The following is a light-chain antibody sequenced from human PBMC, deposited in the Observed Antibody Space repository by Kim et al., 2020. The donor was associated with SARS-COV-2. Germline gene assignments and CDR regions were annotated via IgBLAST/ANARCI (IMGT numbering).Light chain of an antibody. CDR1: QTINNR. CDR3: QQSNDWPPLT. Sequence: VATGERATLSCRASQTINNRLVWYQQKPGQAPRLLIYGATTRATGVPARFIGSGSETDFTLTISSMQSEDFAVYYCQQSNDWPPLTFGQGTKVDIK. J-gene: IGKJ1*01. V-gene: IGKV3-15*01. CDR2: GAT.